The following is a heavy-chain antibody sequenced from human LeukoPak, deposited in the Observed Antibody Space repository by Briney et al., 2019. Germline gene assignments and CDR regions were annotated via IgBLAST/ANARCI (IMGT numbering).Heavy chain of an antibody. Sequence: PSETLSLTCAVYGGSFSGYYWSWIRQPPGKGLEWIGEINHSGSTNYNPSLKSRVTISVDTSKNQFSLKLSSVTAADTAVYYCARGGESNKDFDYWGQGTLVTVSP. V-gene: IGHV4-34*01. CDR1: GGSFSGYY. D-gene: IGHD3-10*01. CDR3: ARGGESNKDFDY. J-gene: IGHJ4*02. CDR2: INHSGST.